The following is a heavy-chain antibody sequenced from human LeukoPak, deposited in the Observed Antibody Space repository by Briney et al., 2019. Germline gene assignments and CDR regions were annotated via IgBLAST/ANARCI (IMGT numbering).Heavy chain of an antibody. V-gene: IGHV3-72*01. D-gene: IGHD2-15*01. J-gene: IGHJ3*02. CDR1: GFTFSDYI. Sequence: GGSLRLSCEASGFTFSDYILDWVRQAPGKGLEWVGRIRRRSKNYTTEYAASVKDRFLVSRDDSKNSLYLHMNGLKTEDTAVYYCSRDGTLSGDSGFDIWGQGTMVTVSS. CDR2: IRRRSKNYTT. CDR3: SRDGTLSGDSGFDI.